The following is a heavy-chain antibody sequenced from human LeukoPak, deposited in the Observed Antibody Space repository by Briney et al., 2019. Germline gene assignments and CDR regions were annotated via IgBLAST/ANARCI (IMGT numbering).Heavy chain of an antibody. CDR3: ARHSSAARPNFDY. V-gene: IGHV4-39*01. CDR2: IYYSGTT. CDR1: GGSISGSNYY. Sequence: PSETLSLTCTVSGGSISGSNYYWGRIRQPPGKGLEWIGSIYYSGTTYYNPSLKSRVTISVDTSKNQFSLEVTSMTAADTAVYYCARHSSAARPNFDYWGQGTLVTVSS. D-gene: IGHD6-6*01. J-gene: IGHJ4*02.